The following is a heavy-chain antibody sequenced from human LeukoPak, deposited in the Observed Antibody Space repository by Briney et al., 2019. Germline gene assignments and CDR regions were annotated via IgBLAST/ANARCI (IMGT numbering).Heavy chain of an antibody. CDR2: INWNSGSI. CDR1: GFTFDDYA. V-gene: IGHV3-9*01. Sequence: GGSLRLSCAASGFTFDDYAMHWVRQVPGKGLEWVSGINWNSGSIGYADSVKDRFTISRDNAKNSLYLQMTSLRAEDTALYYCARDRLPSTTFSFDYWGPGTLVTVSS. D-gene: IGHD4-11*01. J-gene: IGHJ4*02. CDR3: ARDRLPSTTFSFDY.